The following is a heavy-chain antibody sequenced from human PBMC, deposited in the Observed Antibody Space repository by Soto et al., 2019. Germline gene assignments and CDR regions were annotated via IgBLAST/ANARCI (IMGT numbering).Heavy chain of an antibody. V-gene: IGHV1-69*06. Sequence: SVKVSCKASGGTFSSDAISWVRQAPGQGLEWMGGIIPIFGTANYAQKFQGRVTITADKSTSTAYMELSSLRSEDTAVYSCARKYSSSSYAYDIWGEGIMVTDS. J-gene: IGHJ3*02. D-gene: IGHD6-6*01. CDR1: GGTFSSDA. CDR3: ARKYSSSSYAYDI. CDR2: IIPIFGTA.